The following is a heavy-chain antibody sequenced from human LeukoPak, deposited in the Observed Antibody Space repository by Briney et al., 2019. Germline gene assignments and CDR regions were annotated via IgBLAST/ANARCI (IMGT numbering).Heavy chain of an antibody. J-gene: IGHJ6*03. CDR3: ARADSLTMGLYYYYHMDV. CDR2: IFYSGTT. CDR1: TDSISSSDYY. V-gene: IGHV4-39*07. D-gene: IGHD1-1*01. Sequence: PSETLSLTCTVTTDSISSSDYYWAWIRQPPGKGLEWIGSIFYSGTTYYNPSLKSRVTISIDTSKKQFSLKVTSVTAADTAVYYCARADSLTMGLYYYYHMDVWGKGTTVTVSS.